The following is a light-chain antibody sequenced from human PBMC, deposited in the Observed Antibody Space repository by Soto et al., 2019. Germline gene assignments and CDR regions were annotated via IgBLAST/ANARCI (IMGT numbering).Light chain of an antibody. CDR3: QQYNSYSRT. CDR2: KAS. V-gene: IGKV1-5*03. CDR1: QSIGSW. J-gene: IGKJ1*01. Sequence: DIQMTQSPSTLSASAGDRVTITCRASQSIGSWLARYQQKPGKAPKLLIYKASSLQSGVPSRFSGSGSGTEFTLTISLLQPDDFATYYCQQYNSYSRTFGQGTKVEIK.